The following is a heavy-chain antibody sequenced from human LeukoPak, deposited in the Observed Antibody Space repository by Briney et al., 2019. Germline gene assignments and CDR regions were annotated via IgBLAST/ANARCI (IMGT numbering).Heavy chain of an antibody. CDR1: GFTFSSYA. CDR3: AKSRRSSSWYCDY. D-gene: IGHD6-13*01. CDR2: ISGSGGST. Sequence: GGSLRLSCAASGFTFSSYAMSWVRQAPVKGLEWVSAISGSGGSTYYADSVKGRFTISRDNSKNTLYLQMNSLRAEDTAVYYCAKSRRSSSWYCDYWGQGTLVTVSS. V-gene: IGHV3-23*01. J-gene: IGHJ4*02.